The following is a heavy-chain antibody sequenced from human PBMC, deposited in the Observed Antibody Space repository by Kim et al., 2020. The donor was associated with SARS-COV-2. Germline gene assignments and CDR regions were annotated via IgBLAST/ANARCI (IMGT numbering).Heavy chain of an antibody. D-gene: IGHD2-2*01. V-gene: IGHV3-9*01. CDR3: AKDMRGVPYGMDV. J-gene: IGHJ6*02. Sequence: YADSVKGRFTISRDNAKNSLYLQMNSLRAEDTALYYCAKDMRGVPYGMDVWGQGTTVTVSS.